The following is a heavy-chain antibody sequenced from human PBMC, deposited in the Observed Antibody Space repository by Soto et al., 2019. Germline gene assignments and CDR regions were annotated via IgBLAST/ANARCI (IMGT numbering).Heavy chain of an antibody. D-gene: IGHD2-2*01. CDR2: IIPIFGTA. J-gene: IGHJ3*02. V-gene: IGHV1-69*01. CDR3: AGVYCSSSSCYGAFDI. Sequence: QVQLVQSGAEVKKPGSSVKVSCKASGGTFSSYAISWVRQAPGQGLEWMGGIIPIFGTANYAQKFQGRVTITAEESTSTAYMELSSLRSEDTAVYYCAGVYCSSSSCYGAFDIWGQGTMVTVSS. CDR1: GGTFSSYA.